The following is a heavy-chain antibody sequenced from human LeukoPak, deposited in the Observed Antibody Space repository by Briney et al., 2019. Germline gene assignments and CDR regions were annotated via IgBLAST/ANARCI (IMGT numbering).Heavy chain of an antibody. CDR1: GYTFTSYY. D-gene: IGHD1-26*01. CDR2: INPSGGST. J-gene: IGHJ4*02. V-gene: IGHV1-46*01. Sequence: ASVKVSCKASGYTFTSYYMHWVRQAPGQGLEWMGIINPSGGSTSYAQKFQGRVTMTENTSTDTAYMELSSLRSEDTAVYYCATDPWDTVGASGRFGWGQGTLVTVSS. CDR3: ATDPWDTVGASGRFG.